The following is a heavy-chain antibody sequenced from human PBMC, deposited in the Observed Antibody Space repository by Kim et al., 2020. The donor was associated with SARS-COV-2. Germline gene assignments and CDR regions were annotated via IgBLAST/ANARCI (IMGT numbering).Heavy chain of an antibody. V-gene: IGHV3-21*01. D-gene: IGHD2-15*01. J-gene: IGHJ4*02. CDR3: ARSGVVVAATLDS. Sequence: ADSVKGRFTSSRDNAKNSLYLQMKRLRAEDTAVYYCARSGVVVAATLDSWGQGTLVTVSS.